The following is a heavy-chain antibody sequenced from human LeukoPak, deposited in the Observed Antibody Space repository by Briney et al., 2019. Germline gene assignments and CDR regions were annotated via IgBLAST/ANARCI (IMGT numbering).Heavy chain of an antibody. CDR2: IKQDGSEK. D-gene: IGHD3-10*01. CDR1: GFTFSSYW. V-gene: IGHV3-7*03. CDR3: ARGAGVGVIDY. J-gene: IGHJ4*02. Sequence: GGSLRLSCAASGFTFSSYWMSWVRQAPGKGLEWVANIKQDGSEKYYVDSVKGRFTISRDNAKNTLYLQMNSLRAEDTAVYYCARGAGVGVIDYWGQGTLVTVSS.